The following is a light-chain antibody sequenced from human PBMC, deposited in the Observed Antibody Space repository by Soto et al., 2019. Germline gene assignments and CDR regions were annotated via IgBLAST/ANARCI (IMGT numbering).Light chain of an antibody. J-gene: IGLJ1*01. CDR3: SSYTSSSTPLYV. Sequence: QSVLTQPASVSESPGQSITISCTGTSSDVGGYNYVSWYQQHAGKAPKLMIYDVSNRPSGVSNRFSGSKSGNTASLTISGLQAEDEADYYCSSYTSSSTPLYVFGTGTKVTVL. CDR2: DVS. CDR1: SSDVGGYNY. V-gene: IGLV2-14*01.